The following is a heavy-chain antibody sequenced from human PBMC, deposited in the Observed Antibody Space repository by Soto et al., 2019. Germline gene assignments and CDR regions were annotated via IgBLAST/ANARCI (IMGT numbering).Heavy chain of an antibody. CDR3: ARLMRLRFYYMDV. D-gene: IGHD5-12*01. CDR2: ISAYNGNT. J-gene: IGHJ6*03. Sequence: QVQLVQSGAEVKKPGASVKVSCKASGYTFTSSGISWVRQAPGQGLEWMGWISAYNGNTNFAQKLKGRVTMTTDTTTSTASMELRSLRSDDTAGYYCARLMRLRFYYMDVWGKGTTVTISS. V-gene: IGHV1-18*01. CDR1: GYTFTSSG.